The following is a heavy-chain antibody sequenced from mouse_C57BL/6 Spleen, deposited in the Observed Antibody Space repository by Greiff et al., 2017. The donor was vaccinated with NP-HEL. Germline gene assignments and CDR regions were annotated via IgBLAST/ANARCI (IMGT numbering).Heavy chain of an antibody. Sequence: QVQLQQSGAELARPGASVKLSCKASGYTFTSYGISWVKQRTGQGLEWIGEFYPRSGNTYYNEKFKGKATLTADKSSSTAYMELRSLTSEDSAVYFCARREGNYEAMDYWGQGTSVTVSS. J-gene: IGHJ4*01. CDR3: ARREGNYEAMDY. D-gene: IGHD2-1*01. V-gene: IGHV1-81*01. CDR1: GYTFTSYG. CDR2: FYPRSGNT.